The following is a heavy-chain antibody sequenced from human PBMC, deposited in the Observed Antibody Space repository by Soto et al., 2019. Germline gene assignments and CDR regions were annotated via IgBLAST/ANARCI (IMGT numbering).Heavy chain of an antibody. Sequence: QVQLVESGGGVVQPGRSLRLSCAASGFTFSSYGMHWVRQAPGKGLEWVAVIWYDGSNKYYADSVKGRFTISRDNSKNTLYLHMNSLRAEDTAVYYCARDSRYDSSGYQKTFDYWGQGTLVSVSS. CDR2: IWYDGSNK. V-gene: IGHV3-33*01. D-gene: IGHD3-22*01. CDR3: ARDSRYDSSGYQKTFDY. CDR1: GFTFSSYG. J-gene: IGHJ4*02.